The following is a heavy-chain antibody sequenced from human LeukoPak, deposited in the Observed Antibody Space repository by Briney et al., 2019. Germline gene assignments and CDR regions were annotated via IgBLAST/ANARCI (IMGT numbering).Heavy chain of an antibody. CDR3: ARVTRPTGYDFWSGYYGYYYYYMDV. Sequence: GGSLRLSCEASGFTLSGYWMSWVRQAPGKGLEWVANIKQDGSEKYYVDSVKGRFTISRDNAKNSLYLQMNSLRAEDTAVYYCARVTRPTGYDFWSGYYGYYYYYMDVWGNGTTVTVSS. D-gene: IGHD3-3*01. J-gene: IGHJ6*03. CDR1: GFTLSGYW. V-gene: IGHV3-7*01. CDR2: IKQDGSEK.